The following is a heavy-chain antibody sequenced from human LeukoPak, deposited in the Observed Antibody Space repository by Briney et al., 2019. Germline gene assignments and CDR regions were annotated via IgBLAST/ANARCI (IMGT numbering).Heavy chain of an antibody. J-gene: IGHJ4*02. CDR2: IYYSGST. CDR1: GGSISSSSYY. V-gene: IGHV4-39*07. Sequence: SETLSLTCTVSGGSISSSSYYWGWIRQPPGKGLEWIGSIYYSGSTYYNPSLKSRVTISVDTSKNQFSLKLTSVTAADTAVYYCARDYYDSSGYYWDYFDYWGQGTLVTVSS. CDR3: ARDYYDSSGYYWDYFDY. D-gene: IGHD3-22*01.